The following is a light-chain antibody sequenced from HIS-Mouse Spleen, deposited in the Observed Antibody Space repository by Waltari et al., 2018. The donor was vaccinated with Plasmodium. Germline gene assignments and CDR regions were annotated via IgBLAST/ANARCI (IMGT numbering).Light chain of an antibody. V-gene: IGLV2-11*01. CDR2: DDS. Sequence: QSALTQPRSVSGSPGQSVTIPCTGTSSAVGGYHYVHWYQQPPGKAPKLMIYDDSKRPSGVPDRFSGSKSGNTASLTISGLQAEDEADYYCCSYAGSYTWVFGGGTKLTVL. CDR3: CSYAGSYTWV. J-gene: IGLJ2*01. CDR1: SSAVGGYHY.